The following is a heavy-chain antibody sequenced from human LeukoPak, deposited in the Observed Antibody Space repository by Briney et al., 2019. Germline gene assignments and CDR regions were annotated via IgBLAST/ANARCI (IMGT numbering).Heavy chain of an antibody. Sequence: NTSETLSLTCAVYGGSFSGYYWSWIRQPPGKGLEWIGEINHSGSTNYNPSLKSRVTISVDTSKNQFSLKLSSVTAADTAVYYCARPRVRGVIIRGFDYWGQGTLVTVSS. V-gene: IGHV4-34*01. J-gene: IGHJ4*01. CDR3: ARPRVRGVIIRGFDY. CDR2: INHSGST. CDR1: GGSFSGYY. D-gene: IGHD3-10*01.